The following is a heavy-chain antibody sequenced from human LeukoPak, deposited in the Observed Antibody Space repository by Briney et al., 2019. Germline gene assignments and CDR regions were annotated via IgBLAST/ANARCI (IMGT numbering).Heavy chain of an antibody. Sequence: GESLKISCKGSEYSFTSYWIGWMRPMPGKGLEWMGIIYPGDSDTRYSPSFQGQVTISADKSISTAYLQWSSLKASDTAMYYCARVIAVAASYCYYMDVWGKGTTVTVSS. D-gene: IGHD6-19*01. CDR2: IYPGDSDT. CDR1: EYSFTSYW. V-gene: IGHV5-51*01. J-gene: IGHJ6*03. CDR3: ARVIAVAASYCYYMDV.